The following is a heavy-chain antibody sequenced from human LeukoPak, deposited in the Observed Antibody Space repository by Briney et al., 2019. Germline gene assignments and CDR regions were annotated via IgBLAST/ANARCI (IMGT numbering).Heavy chain of an antibody. CDR1: GFTFSSYA. D-gene: IGHD3-22*01. V-gene: IGHV3-30*04. CDR3: ARALHDSSGYYFDY. CDR2: ISYDGSNK. Sequence: QPGGSLRLSCAASGFTFSSYAMHWVRQAPGKGLEWVALISYDGSNKYYADSVKGRFTISRDSAKDSLFLQMNSLRAEDTAVYYCARALHDSSGYYFDYWGQGTLVTVSS. J-gene: IGHJ4*02.